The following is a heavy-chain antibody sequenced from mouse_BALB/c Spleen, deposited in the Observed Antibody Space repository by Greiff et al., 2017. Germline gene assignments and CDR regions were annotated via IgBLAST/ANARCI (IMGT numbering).Heavy chain of an antibody. CDR2: IDPFNGGT. J-gene: IGHJ3*01. Sequence: LQESGPELMKPGASVKISCKASGYSFTSYYMHWVKQSHGKSLEWIGYIDPFNGGTSYNQKFKGKATLTVDKSSSTAYMHLSSLTSEDSAVYYCATYGYDEGSFAYWGQGTLVTVSA. CDR1: GYSFTSYY. D-gene: IGHD2-2*01. CDR3: ATYGYDEGSFAY. V-gene: IGHV1S135*01.